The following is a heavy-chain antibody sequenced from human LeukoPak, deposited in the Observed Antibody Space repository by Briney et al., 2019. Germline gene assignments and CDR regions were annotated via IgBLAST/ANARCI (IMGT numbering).Heavy chain of an antibody. CDR1: GFTFSSYG. CDR2: ISYDGSNK. D-gene: IGHD3-22*01. Sequence: GRSLRLSCAASGFTFSSYGMHWVRQAPGKGLEWVAVISYDGSNKYYADSVKGQFNISRDNSKNTLYLQMNSLRAEDTAVYYCAKDSYYDSSGYYSVFDYWGQGTLVTVSS. V-gene: IGHV3-30*18. J-gene: IGHJ4*02. CDR3: AKDSYYDSSGYYSVFDY.